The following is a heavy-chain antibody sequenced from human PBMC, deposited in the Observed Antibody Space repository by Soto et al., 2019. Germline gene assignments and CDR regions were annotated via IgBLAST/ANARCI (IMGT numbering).Heavy chain of an antibody. V-gene: IGHV3-21*01. D-gene: IGHD3-10*01. Sequence: GGFLKLSFSASGFTFRSYSMKWVRQAPGKGLEWVSSISRSSSYIYYADSGKGRFTISRDNAKNTLYLQMNSLRAEDPDVYYCARHGAHYYSMDVWGKGTTVTVSS. J-gene: IGHJ6*03. CDR2: ISRSSSYI. CDR3: ARHGAHYYSMDV. CDR1: GFTFRSYS.